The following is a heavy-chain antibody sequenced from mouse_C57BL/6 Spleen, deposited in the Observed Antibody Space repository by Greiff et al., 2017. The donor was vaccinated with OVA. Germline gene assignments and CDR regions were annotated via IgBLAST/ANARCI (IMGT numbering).Heavy chain of an antibody. Sequence: VQLQQSGPELVKPGASVKISCKASGYAFSSSWMNWVKQRPGKGLEWIGRIYPGDGDTNYNGKFKGKATLTADKSSSTAYMQLSSLTSEDSAVYFCARALQYGNPYYFGYWGQGTTLTVYS. J-gene: IGHJ2*01. CDR3: ARALQYGNPYYFGY. V-gene: IGHV1-82*01. CDR2: IYPGDGDT. CDR1: GYAFSSSW. D-gene: IGHD1-1*01.